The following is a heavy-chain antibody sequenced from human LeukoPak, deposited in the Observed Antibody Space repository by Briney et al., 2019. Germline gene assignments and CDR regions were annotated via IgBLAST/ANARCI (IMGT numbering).Heavy chain of an antibody. CDR1: GGSIRSSYYY. Sequence: PSETLSLTCTVSGGSIRSSYYYWGWIRQPPGKGLEWIGSIYDSGSTNYNPSLKSRVTISVDTSKNQFSLKLSSVTAADTAVYYCARGAGRFDYWGQGTLVTVSS. CDR2: IYDSGST. J-gene: IGHJ4*02. V-gene: IGHV4-39*07. CDR3: ARGAGRFDY.